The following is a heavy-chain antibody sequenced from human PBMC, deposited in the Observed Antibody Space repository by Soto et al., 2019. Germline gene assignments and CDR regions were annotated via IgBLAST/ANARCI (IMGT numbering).Heavy chain of an antibody. CDR3: GRLLCWGYNWYYCMDD. Sequence: GGSLRLSCATSGFIFSSDSMNWVRQAPGKGLEWVSYISSSSSVIYYADSVKGRFTVSRDNAKNSLYLQMNSLRAEDTAVYYCGRLLCWGYNWYYCMDDWGKGTTGTGSS. D-gene: IGHD3-10*02. J-gene: IGHJ6*03. CDR2: ISSSSSVI. CDR1: GFIFSSDS. V-gene: IGHV3-48*04.